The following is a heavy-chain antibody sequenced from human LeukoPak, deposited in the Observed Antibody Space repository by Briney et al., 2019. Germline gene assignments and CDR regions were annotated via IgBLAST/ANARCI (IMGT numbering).Heavy chain of an antibody. CDR3: ARDGGFCSGGFCYRLFDP. J-gene: IGHJ5*02. Sequence: GGSLRLSCAASGFTFSSHNMVWVRQPPGKGLEWISYISDSSITIYYADSVKGRFTISRDNAKNSLYLQMNSLRAEDTAVYYCARDGGFCSGGFCYRLFDPWGQGTLVTVSS. V-gene: IGHV3-48*04. CDR2: ISDSSITI. CDR1: GFTFSSHN. D-gene: IGHD2-15*01.